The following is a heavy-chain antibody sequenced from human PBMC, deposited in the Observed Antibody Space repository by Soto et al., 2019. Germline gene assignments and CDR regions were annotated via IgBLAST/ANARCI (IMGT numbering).Heavy chain of an antibody. Sequence: GGSLRLSCAASGFTFSSYGMHWVRQAPGKGLEWVAVIWYDGSNKYYADSVKGRFTISRDNSKNTLYLQMNSLRAEDTAVYYFARGANAASGSYYSDYWGQGTLVTVSS. D-gene: IGHD3-10*01. CDR2: IWYDGSNK. CDR3: ARGANAASGSYYSDY. J-gene: IGHJ4*02. CDR1: GFTFSSYG. V-gene: IGHV3-33*01.